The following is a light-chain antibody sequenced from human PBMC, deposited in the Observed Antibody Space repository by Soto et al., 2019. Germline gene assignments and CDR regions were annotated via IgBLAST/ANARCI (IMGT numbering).Light chain of an antibody. CDR1: SSDVGGYNY. J-gene: IGLJ1*01. CDR3: SSYTSSSTYV. Sequence: QSALTQPASVSGSPGQSITISCTGTSSDVGGYNYVSWYQQHPGKAPKLMIYAVSIRPSGVSNRFFGSKSGNTASLTISGLQAEDEADYYCSSYTSSSTYVFGTGTKLTVL. V-gene: IGLV2-14*01. CDR2: AVS.